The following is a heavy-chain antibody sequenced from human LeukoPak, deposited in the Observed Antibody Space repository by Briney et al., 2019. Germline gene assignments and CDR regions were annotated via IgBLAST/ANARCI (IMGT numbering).Heavy chain of an antibody. J-gene: IGHJ4*02. CDR1: GFTFSSYW. V-gene: IGHV3-7*01. CDR2: IKQDGSEK. Sequence: GGSLRLSCAASGFTFSSYWMSWVRQAPGKGLEWVANIKQDGSEKYYVDSVKRRFTISRDNAKNSLYLQMNGLRAEDTALYYCARVSSYGYFLNDFWGQGTLVTVSS. CDR3: ARVSSYGYFLNDF. D-gene: IGHD5-18*01.